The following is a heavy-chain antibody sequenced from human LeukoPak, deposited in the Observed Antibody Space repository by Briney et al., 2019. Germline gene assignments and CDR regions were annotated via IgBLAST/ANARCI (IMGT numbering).Heavy chain of an antibody. V-gene: IGHV4-30-4*08. CDR1: GGSISSGDYY. Sequence: PSQTLSLTCTVSGGSISSGDYYWSWIRQPPGKGLEWIGYIYYSGSTYYNPSLKSRVTISVDTSKNQFSLKLSSVTAADTAVYYCAREDSSSSSYFDCWGQGTLVTVSS. CDR2: IYYSGST. D-gene: IGHD6-6*01. J-gene: IGHJ4*02. CDR3: AREDSSSSSYFDC.